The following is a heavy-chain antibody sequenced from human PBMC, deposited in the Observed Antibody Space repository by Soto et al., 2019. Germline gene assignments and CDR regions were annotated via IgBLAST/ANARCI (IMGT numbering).Heavy chain of an antibody. D-gene: IGHD3-16*01. CDR2: IDAENGNT. Sequence: ASVKVSCKVSGYTLTELSMHWVRQAPGKGLEWMGWIDAENGNTNYAQKLQGRVTMTTDTSTSTAYMELRSLRSDDTAVYYCARPGDYLGYYFDYWGQGTLVTVSS. CDR3: ARPGDYLGYYFDY. V-gene: IGHV1-24*01. J-gene: IGHJ4*02. CDR1: GYTLTELS.